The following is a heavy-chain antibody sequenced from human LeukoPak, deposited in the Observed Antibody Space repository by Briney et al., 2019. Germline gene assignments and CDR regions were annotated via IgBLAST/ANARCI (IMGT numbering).Heavy chain of an antibody. CDR3: AKGYSYGPGDAFDI. CDR2: ISYDGSNK. V-gene: IGHV3-30*18. J-gene: IGHJ3*02. CDR1: GFTFSSYG. D-gene: IGHD5-18*01. Sequence: GRSLRLSSAASGFTFSSYGMHWVRQAPGKGLEWVAVISYDGSNKYYADSVKGRFTISRDNSKNTLYLQMNSLRAEDTAVYYCAKGYSYGPGDAFDIWGQGTMVTVSS.